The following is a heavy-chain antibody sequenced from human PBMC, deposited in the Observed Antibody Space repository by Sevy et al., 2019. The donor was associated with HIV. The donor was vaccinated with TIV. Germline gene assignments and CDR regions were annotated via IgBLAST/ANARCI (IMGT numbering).Heavy chain of an antibody. CDR2: INAGNGNT. V-gene: IGHV1-3*01. D-gene: IGHD6-13*01. Sequence: ASVKVSCKASGYTFTSYDMHWVRQAPGQRLEWMGWINAGNGNTKYSQKFQGRVTITRDTSASTAYMELSSLRSEDTAVYYCARNFAYSSSQDAFDIWGQGTMVTVSS. CDR1: GYTFTSYD. J-gene: IGHJ3*02. CDR3: ARNFAYSSSQDAFDI.